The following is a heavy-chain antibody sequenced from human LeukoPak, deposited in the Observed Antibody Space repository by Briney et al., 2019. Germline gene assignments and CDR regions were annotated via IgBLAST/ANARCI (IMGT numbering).Heavy chain of an antibody. D-gene: IGHD3-22*01. CDR3: ARLRDYYDSSGYYSLPDY. CDR1: GFTLDDYA. CDR2: INSSSSYI. Sequence: GGSLRLSCAASGFTLDDYAMSWVRQAPGKGLEWVSSINSSSSYIYYADSVKGRFTISRDNAKNSLYLQMNSLRAEDTAVYYCARLRDYYDSSGYYSLPDYWGQGTLVTVSS. J-gene: IGHJ4*02. V-gene: IGHV3-21*01.